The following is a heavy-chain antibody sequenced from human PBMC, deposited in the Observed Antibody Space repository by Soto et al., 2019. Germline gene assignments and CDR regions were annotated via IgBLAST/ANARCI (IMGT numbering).Heavy chain of an antibody. CDR1: GFTFSSYA. CDR2: ISGSGGST. Sequence: PGGSLRLSCAASGFTFSSYAMSWVRQAPGKGLEWVSAISGSGGSTYYADSVKGRFTISRDNSKNTLYLQMNSLRAEDTAVYYCAKNPESMTTVVTPVYYFDYWGQGTLVTVSS. CDR3: AKNPESMTTVVTPVYYFDY. V-gene: IGHV3-23*01. D-gene: IGHD4-17*01. J-gene: IGHJ4*02.